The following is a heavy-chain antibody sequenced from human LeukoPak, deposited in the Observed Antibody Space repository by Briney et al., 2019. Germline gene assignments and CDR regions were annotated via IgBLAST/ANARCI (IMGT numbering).Heavy chain of an antibody. Sequence: SETLSLTCTVSGGSISSYYWSWIRQPAGNRLEWMGRIYSSGSTNYNSSLKSRVTMSVDTSKNQFSLKLSSVTAADTAVYYCARESPDGDWKNWGQGTLVTVSS. CDR1: GGSISSYY. D-gene: IGHD2-21*01. CDR2: IYSSGST. CDR3: ARESPDGDWKN. V-gene: IGHV4-4*07. J-gene: IGHJ4*02.